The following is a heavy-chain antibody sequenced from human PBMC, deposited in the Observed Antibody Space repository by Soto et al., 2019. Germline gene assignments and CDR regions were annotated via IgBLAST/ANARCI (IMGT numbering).Heavy chain of an antibody. CDR2: IVPIVDTS. Sequence: QVQLVQSGAEVRQPASSVKVSCKTSGGTFSSYAISWVRQAPGQGLEWMGGIVPIVDTSTYAQKFQGRVTITADESTSTVYMELSNLRSDDTAVYYCVRVVAIPGYPDNWGQGTLVTVSS. CDR3: VRVVAIPGYPDN. J-gene: IGHJ4*02. V-gene: IGHV1-69*12. D-gene: IGHD5-12*01. CDR1: GGTFSSYA.